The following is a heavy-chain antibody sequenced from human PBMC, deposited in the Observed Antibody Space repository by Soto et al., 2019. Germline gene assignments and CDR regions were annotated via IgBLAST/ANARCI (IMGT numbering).Heavy chain of an antibody. V-gene: IGHV4-30-4*01. J-gene: IGHJ5*02. D-gene: IGHD2-21*02. CDR3: ARASYCGGDCYSGSWFDP. CDR1: GCSIRSGGYY. Sequence: SETLSLTCTVSGCSIRSGGYYWSWIRQPPGKGLEWIGYIYYSGSTYYNPSLKSRVTISVDTSKNQFSLKLSSVTAADTAVYYCARASYCGGDCYSGSWFDPWGQGTLVTVSS. CDR2: IYYSGST.